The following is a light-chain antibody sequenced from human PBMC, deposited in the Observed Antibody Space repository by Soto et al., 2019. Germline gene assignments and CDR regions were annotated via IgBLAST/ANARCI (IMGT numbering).Light chain of an antibody. CDR1: ISDVGGYNF. J-gene: IGLJ1*01. Sequence: QSALTQPASVSGSPGQSITISCTGTISDVGGYNFVSWYQQYPGKAPKLMICDVSNRPSGVSNRFSGSKSGNTASLTISGLQAEDEADYYCSSYTSSSTLDVFGTGTKLTVL. CDR2: DVS. V-gene: IGLV2-14*03. CDR3: SSYTSSSTLDV.